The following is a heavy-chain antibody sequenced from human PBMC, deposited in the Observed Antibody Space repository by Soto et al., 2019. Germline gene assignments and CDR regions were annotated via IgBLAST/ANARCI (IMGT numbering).Heavy chain of an antibody. CDR3: ARGGNGDYVGYWHFEL. CDR2: INPSGVST. D-gene: IGHD4-17*01. V-gene: IGHV1-46*01. CDR1: GYTFSNYY. Sequence: QVQLVQSGAEVKKPGASVKVSCKASGYTFSNYYIHWVRLAPGLGLEWMGVINPSGVSTRYAQKFQDRVDMTRDMATTTFYMALSSLRSEDTAVYFCARGGNGDYVGYWHFELWGRGTLVTVSS. J-gene: IGHJ2*01.